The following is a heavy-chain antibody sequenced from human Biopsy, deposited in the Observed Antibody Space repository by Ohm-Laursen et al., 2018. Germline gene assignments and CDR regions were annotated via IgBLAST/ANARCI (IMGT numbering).Heavy chain of an antibody. CDR2: INHSGRT. J-gene: IGHJ6*02. D-gene: IGHD3-22*01. V-gene: IGHV4-34*01. Sequence: TLSLTCAVYGESFNGYYWSWIRQTPGKGLEWIGEINHSGRTNYNPSLKSRVTISVDTSKNQFSLKVRSVTAADTAVYYCVRGVDYYDPYHYYALDVWGQGKTVTVSS. CDR3: VRGVDYYDPYHYYALDV. CDR1: GESFNGYY.